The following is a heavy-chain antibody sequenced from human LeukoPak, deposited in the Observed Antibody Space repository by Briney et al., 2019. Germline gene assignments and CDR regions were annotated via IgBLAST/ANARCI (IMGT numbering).Heavy chain of an antibody. D-gene: IGHD3-22*01. J-gene: IGHJ6*03. CDR3: AGDYFDSSDYPQTYYYYYMDV. CDR1: GFTFSRYS. V-gene: IGHV3-21*01. CDR2: ISSTSTFI. Sequence: PGGSLRPSCAASGFTFSRYSMNWVRQAPGKGLEWVASISSTSTFIYSADSVKGRFTISRDTAKNSLFLQMNSLRAEDTAIYYCAGDYFDSSDYPQTYYYYYMDVWGKGTTVTVSS.